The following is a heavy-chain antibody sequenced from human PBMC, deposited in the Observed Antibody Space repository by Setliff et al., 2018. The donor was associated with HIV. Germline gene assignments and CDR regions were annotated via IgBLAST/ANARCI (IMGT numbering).Heavy chain of an antibody. Sequence: GASVKVSCKASGYTVTRYSMHWVRQAPGQGLEWMGIIDPSGGSTNYAQKFRGRVTMTRETFTSTVYMELRSLRSEDTAIYYCARGAYYTSGWYSSRYMDVWGKGTTVTVSS. V-gene: IGHV1-46*01. CDR2: IDPSGGST. J-gene: IGHJ6*03. CDR3: ARGAYYTSGWYSSRYMDV. CDR1: GYTVTRYS. D-gene: IGHD6-13*01.